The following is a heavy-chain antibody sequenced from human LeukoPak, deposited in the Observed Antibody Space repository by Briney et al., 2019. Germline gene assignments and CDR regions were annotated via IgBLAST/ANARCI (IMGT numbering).Heavy chain of an antibody. J-gene: IGHJ4*02. Sequence: GASVKVSCKASGYTFTGYYMHWVRQAPGQGLEWMGWINPNSGGTKYAQKFQGRVTMTSDASISTAYLELSSLRSDDTAVYYCASRPDQHLLYYFDYWGQGALVTVSS. CDR3: ASRPDQHLLYYFDY. V-gene: IGHV1-2*02. D-gene: IGHD2-15*01. CDR2: INPNSGGT. CDR1: GYTFTGYY.